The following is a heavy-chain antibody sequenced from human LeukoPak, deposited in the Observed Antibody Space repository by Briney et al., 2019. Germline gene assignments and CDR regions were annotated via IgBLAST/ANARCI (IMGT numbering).Heavy chain of an antibody. Sequence: KPSETLSLTCAAYGGSFSAYYWSWIRQPPAKGLEWIGEINHSGSTNYNPSLKSRVTISVDTSKNQFSLKLSSVTAADTAVYYCARGSDIVVVHRRDSSGYYFDYWGQGTLVTVSS. J-gene: IGHJ4*02. CDR2: INHSGST. CDR3: ARGSDIVVVHRRDSSGYYFDY. V-gene: IGHV4-34*01. CDR1: GGSFSAYY. D-gene: IGHD2-2*01.